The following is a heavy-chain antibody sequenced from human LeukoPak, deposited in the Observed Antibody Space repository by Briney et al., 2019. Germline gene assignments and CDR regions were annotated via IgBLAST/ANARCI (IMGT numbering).Heavy chain of an antibody. D-gene: IGHD2-15*01. CDR1: GYNFSNYW. CDR3: ARRQRSGGSCYYFDS. Sequence: GESLKISCKGFGYNFSNYWIGWVRQMPGKGLEWMGIIHPGDSSTRYSPSLQGQVTILSDKSINTAYLQWSSLKASDTAMYYCARRQRSGGSCYYFDSWGQGTLVTVSS. V-gene: IGHV5-51*01. J-gene: IGHJ4*02. CDR2: IHPGDSST.